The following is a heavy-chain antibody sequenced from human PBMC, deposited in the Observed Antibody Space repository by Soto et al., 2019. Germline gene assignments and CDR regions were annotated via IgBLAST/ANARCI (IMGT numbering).Heavy chain of an antibody. J-gene: IGHJ5*02. CDR3: AGGFPLWFDP. Sequence: ASVKVSCKASGYTFTSYYMHWVRQAPGQGLEWMGIINPSGGSTSYAQKFQGRVTITRDTSASTAYMELSSLRSEDTAVYYCAGGFPLWFDPWGQGTLVTVSS. V-gene: IGHV1-46*01. D-gene: IGHD3-3*01. CDR2: INPSGGST. CDR1: GYTFTSYY.